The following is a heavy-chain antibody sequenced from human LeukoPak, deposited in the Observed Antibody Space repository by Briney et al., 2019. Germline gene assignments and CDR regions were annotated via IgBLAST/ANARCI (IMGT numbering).Heavy chain of an antibody. CDR1: RFTFSSYG. Sequence: GGSPRLSGAASRFTFSSYGMHCVPQAPGKELEVVAVISYGGSNKYYADSVKGRLTITIDNYKNKLYLYMNSLRAEDKAVDYCAKDAHIAVAATVGYWGQGTLVTVSS. CDR2: ISYGGSNK. D-gene: IGHD6-19*01. V-gene: IGHV3-30*18. J-gene: IGHJ4*02. CDR3: AKDAHIAVAATVGY.